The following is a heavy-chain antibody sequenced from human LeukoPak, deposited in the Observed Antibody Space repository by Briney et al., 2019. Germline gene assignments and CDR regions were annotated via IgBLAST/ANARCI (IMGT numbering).Heavy chain of an antibody. D-gene: IGHD1-26*01. CDR2: VYYSGST. CDR1: GGSISSYY. Sequence: NPSETLSLTCTVSGGSISSYYWTWIRQPPGKGLEWIGYVYYSGSTNYNPSLKSRVTISLDRSKNQFSLKLSSVTAADTAVYYCARYVGTTNLFDYWGQGPLVTVSS. V-gene: IGHV4-59*01. CDR3: ARYVGTTNLFDY. J-gene: IGHJ4*02.